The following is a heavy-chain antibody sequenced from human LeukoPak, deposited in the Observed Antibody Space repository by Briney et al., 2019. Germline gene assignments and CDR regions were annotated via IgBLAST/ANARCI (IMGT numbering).Heavy chain of an antibody. Sequence: PGGSLRLSCAASGFTFSSYGVHWVRQAPGKGLEWVAVIWYDGSNKYYADSVKGRFTISRDNSKNTLYLQMNSLRAEDTAVYYCAKNYYYDSSGYYYFDYWGQGTLVTVSS. V-gene: IGHV3-33*06. CDR3: AKNYYYDSSGYYYFDY. D-gene: IGHD3-22*01. CDR2: IWYDGSNK. J-gene: IGHJ4*02. CDR1: GFTFSSYG.